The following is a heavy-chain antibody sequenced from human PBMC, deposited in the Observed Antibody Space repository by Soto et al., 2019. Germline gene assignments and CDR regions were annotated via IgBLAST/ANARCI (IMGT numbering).Heavy chain of an antibody. Sequence: PSETLSLTCAVYGGSFSGYYWSWIRQPPGKGLEWIGEINHSGSTNYNPSLKSRVTISVDTSKNQFSLKLSSVTAADTAVYYCARGCRWVVGNWFDPWGQGTLVTV. CDR2: INHSGST. V-gene: IGHV4-34*01. D-gene: IGHD2-15*01. CDR3: ARGCRWVVGNWFDP. J-gene: IGHJ5*02. CDR1: GGSFSGYY.